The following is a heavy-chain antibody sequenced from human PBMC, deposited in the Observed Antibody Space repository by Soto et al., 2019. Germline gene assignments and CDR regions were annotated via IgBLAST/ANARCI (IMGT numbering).Heavy chain of an antibody. V-gene: IGHV3-30*03. CDR1: GFTFSSYG. Sequence: QVQLVESGGGVVQPGRSLRLSCAASGFTFSSYGRHWVRQAPGTGLEWVAVISYDVSNKYYADSVKGRFTISRDNSKNALYLPMSCVRAEDTTVAYCAIEGEYYEDSSGNNWWAPGGQGTLVTVSA. CDR2: ISYDVSNK. J-gene: IGHJ5*02. D-gene: IGHD3-22*01. CDR3: AIEGEYYEDSSGNNWWAP.